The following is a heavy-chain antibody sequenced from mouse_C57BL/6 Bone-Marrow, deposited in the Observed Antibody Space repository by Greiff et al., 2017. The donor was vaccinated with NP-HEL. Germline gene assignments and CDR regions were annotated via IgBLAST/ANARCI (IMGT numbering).Heavy chain of an antibody. CDR3: ARRSTCMDY. Sequence: EVKLEESGGGLVQPGGSLKLSCAASGFTFSDYGMAWVRQAPRQGPEWVAFISNLAYSIYYADTVTGRFTISRENAKNTLYLEMSSLRSEDTAMYYCARRSTCMDYWGQGTSVTVSS. J-gene: IGHJ4*01. V-gene: IGHV5-15*04. CDR2: ISNLAYSI. D-gene: IGHD5-1*01. CDR1: GFTFSDYG.